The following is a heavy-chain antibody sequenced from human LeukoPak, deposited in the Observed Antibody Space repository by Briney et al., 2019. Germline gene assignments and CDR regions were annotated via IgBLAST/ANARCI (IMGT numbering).Heavy chain of an antibody. Sequence: GGSLRLSCTASKFSFSTDSMNWVRQAPGKGLQWVSYISSTSNKIYYADSVKGRFTISRDNARNTLYLQMNSLRVEDTAMYYCARGARYCSSTSCQVRYYMDVWGKGTTVTISS. D-gene: IGHD2-2*01. CDR1: KFSFSTDS. V-gene: IGHV3-48*04. J-gene: IGHJ6*03. CDR2: ISSTSNKI. CDR3: ARGARYCSSTSCQVRYYMDV.